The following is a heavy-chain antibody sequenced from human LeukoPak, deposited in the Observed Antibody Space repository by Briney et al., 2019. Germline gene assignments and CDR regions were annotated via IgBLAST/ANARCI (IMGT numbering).Heavy chain of an antibody. CDR1: GGSISSGGYS. V-gene: IGHV4-30-2*01. J-gene: IGHJ4*02. CDR3: AIDNDYFDY. Sequence: SETLSLTCAVSGGSISSGGYSWSWIRQPPGKGLEWIGYIYHSGSTYYNPSLKSRVTMSVDTSKNQFSLKLSSVTAADTAVYYCAIDNDYFDYWGQGTLVTVSS. CDR2: IYHSGST. D-gene: IGHD5-24*01.